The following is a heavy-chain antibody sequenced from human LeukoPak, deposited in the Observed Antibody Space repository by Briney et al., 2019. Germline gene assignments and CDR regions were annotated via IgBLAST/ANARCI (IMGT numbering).Heavy chain of an antibody. D-gene: IGHD3-3*01. J-gene: IGHJ6*03. V-gene: IGHV1-69*13. CDR1: GGTFSSYA. CDR3: ARALYDFWSGYFPRYYYYYYMDV. Sequence: ASVKVSSKAYGGTFSSYAISWVRQAPGQGLEWMGGIIPIFGTANYAKKFQGRVTITADESTSTAYMELSSLRSEDTAVYYCARALYDFWSGYFPRYYYYYYMDVWGKGTTVTVSS. CDR2: IIPIFGTA.